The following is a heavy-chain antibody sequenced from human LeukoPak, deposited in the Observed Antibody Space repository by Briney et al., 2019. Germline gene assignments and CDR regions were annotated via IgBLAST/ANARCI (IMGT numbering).Heavy chain of an antibody. CDR3: ARDQLGAVLYFDY. CDR2: ISDSGGST. D-gene: IGHD1-1*01. J-gene: IGHJ4*02. Sequence: GGTLRLSCAASGFTFSSYGMSWVRQAPGKGLEWVSAISDSGGSTYYADSVKGRFTISRDNAKNSLYLQMNSLRAEDTAVYYCARDQLGAVLYFDYWGQGALVTVSS. V-gene: IGHV3-23*01. CDR1: GFTFSSYG.